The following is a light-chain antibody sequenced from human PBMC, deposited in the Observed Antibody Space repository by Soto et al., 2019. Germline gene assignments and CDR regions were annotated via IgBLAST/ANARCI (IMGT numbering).Light chain of an antibody. J-gene: IGKJ2*01. Sequence: EIVLTQSPGTLSLSPGERATLSCRASQSVRNNFLSWYQQRPGQAPRLLIYLASTRAAGIPDRFSGSGSGTDFTLTISRLEPEDFAVYSCQQYGDSPPRYTFGQGTKLEI. CDR2: LAS. CDR1: QSVRNNF. V-gene: IGKV3-20*01. CDR3: QQYGDSPPRYT.